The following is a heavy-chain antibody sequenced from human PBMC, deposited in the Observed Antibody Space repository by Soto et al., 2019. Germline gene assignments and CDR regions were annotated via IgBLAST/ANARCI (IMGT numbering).Heavy chain of an antibody. CDR3: ARVGAVGIYYFDY. V-gene: IGHV3-11*01. CDR2: ISGSTTGI. Sequence: QVQLVESGGGLVKPGGSLRLSCTASGFTFSDYYMAWIRQAPGRGLEWISYISGSTTGIYYAASVKGRFTISRDNAKTSLYPPMSSLRAEDTAVYYCARVGAVGIYYFDYWGQGTLVTVSS. CDR1: GFTFSDYY. J-gene: IGHJ4*02. D-gene: IGHD3-3*02.